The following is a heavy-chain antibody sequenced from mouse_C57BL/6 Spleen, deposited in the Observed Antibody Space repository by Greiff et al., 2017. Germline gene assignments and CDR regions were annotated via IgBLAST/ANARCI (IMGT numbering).Heavy chain of an antibody. Sequence: EVHLVESGGGLVKPGGSLKLSCAASGFTFSDYGMHWVRQAPEKGLEWVAYISSGSSTIYSADTVKGRFTISRNNAKNTLFLQMTRLRSEDTAMYYCARSSSTIVPAFAYWGQGTLVTVSA. CDR2: ISSGSSTI. CDR3: ARSSSTIVPAFAY. D-gene: IGHD1-1*01. J-gene: IGHJ3*01. CDR1: GFTFSDYG. V-gene: IGHV5-17*01.